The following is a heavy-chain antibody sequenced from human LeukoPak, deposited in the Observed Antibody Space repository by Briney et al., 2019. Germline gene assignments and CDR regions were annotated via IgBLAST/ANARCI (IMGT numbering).Heavy chain of an antibody. CDR3: ASHTYYLSSGSFGH. V-gene: IGHV1-8*01. CDR1: GYTYTSLY. CDR2: MNPGSGNT. J-gene: IGHJ4*02. Sequence: GTTDKLLCEACGYTYTSLYIKWAQQATRQGPEWMGWMNPGSGNTGYAQGFRRRVTMTRDTSIRTAYLALRSLTSEDTAVYYCASHTYYLSSGSFGHWGQGTLVTVSS. D-gene: IGHD3-10*01.